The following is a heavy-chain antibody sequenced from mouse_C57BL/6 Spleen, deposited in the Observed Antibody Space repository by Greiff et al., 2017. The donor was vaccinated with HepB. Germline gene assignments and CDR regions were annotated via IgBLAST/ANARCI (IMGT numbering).Heavy chain of an antibody. D-gene: IGHD1-1*01. CDR2: INPSNGGT. Sequence: QVQLKQPGTELVKPGASVKLSCKASGYTFTSYWMHWVKQRPGQGLEWIGNINPSNGGTNYNEKFKSKATLTVDKSSSTAYMQLSSLTSEDSAVYYCARSGTTVRNAMDYWGQGTSVTVSS. CDR3: ARSGTTVRNAMDY. J-gene: IGHJ4*01. V-gene: IGHV1-53*01. CDR1: GYTFTSYW.